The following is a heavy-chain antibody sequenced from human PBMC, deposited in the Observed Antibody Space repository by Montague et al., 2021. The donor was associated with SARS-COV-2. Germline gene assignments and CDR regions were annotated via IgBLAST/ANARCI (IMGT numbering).Heavy chain of an antibody. CDR2: IYYSGTT. D-gene: IGHD2-8*02. Sequence: SETLSLTCTVSAGSIISSSYYWGWIRQPPGKGLEWIGGIYYSGTTYYNPSLQSRVTISVDTSKNQFSLKLSSVTAADTAVYYCARHVRFLMVLRTDFDYWGQGSLVTVSS. V-gene: IGHV4-39*01. J-gene: IGHJ4*02. CDR3: ARHVRFLMVLRTDFDY. CDR1: AGSIISSSYY.